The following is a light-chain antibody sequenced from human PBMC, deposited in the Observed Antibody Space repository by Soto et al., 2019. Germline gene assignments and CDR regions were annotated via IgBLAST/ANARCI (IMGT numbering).Light chain of an antibody. V-gene: IGKV3-15*01. CDR3: QQYGNSPIT. J-gene: IGKJ5*01. CDR1: QSLGSD. Sequence: EIVMTQSPGTLSLSPGDTATLSCRASQSLGSDLAWYQQKPGQAPRLLIFGASARPTGIPARISGSGSGTEFTLTISSLRSEDFAVYFCQQYGNSPITFGQGTRLEIK. CDR2: GAS.